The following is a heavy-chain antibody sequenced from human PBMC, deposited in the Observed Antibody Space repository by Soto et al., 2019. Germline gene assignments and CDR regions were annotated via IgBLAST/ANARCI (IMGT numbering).Heavy chain of an antibody. Sequence: PSETLSLTCTVSGGSINNYYWSWIRQPPGKGLEWIGYIYYSGSTNYNPSLRSRVTISVDTSKNQFSLKLASVTAADTAVYYCGRGRGAGYWGQGTLVTVSS. CDR1: GGSINNYY. CDR3: GRGRGAGY. V-gene: IGHV4-59*01. J-gene: IGHJ4*02. CDR2: IYYSGST.